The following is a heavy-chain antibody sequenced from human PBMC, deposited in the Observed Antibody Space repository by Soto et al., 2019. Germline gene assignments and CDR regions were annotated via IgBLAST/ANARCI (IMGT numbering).Heavy chain of an antibody. CDR1: GGSISSYY. CDR2: IYYSGST. Sequence: PSETLSLTCTVSGGSISSYYWSWIRQPPGKGLEWIGYIYYSGSTNYNPSLKSRVTISVDTSKNQFSLKLSSVTAADTAVYYCARDPRYYDFWSGLDVWGQGTTVTVSS. J-gene: IGHJ6*02. V-gene: IGHV4-59*01. D-gene: IGHD3-3*01. CDR3: ARDPRYYDFWSGLDV.